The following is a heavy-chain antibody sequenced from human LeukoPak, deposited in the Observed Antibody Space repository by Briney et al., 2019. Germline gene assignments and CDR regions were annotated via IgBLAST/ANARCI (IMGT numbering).Heavy chain of an antibody. D-gene: IGHD6-19*01. J-gene: IGHJ4*01. CDR3: ARGWTLKTPLGRVAGTSSRRGRYFDY. V-gene: IGHV4-34*01. Sequence: PSETLSLTCAVYGGSFSSYYWSWIRQPPGKGLEWIGEINHSGSTNYNPSLKSRVTMSVDTSKNQFSLKMSSVTAADTAMYYCARGWTLKTPLGRVAGTSSRRGRYFDYWGQGTLVTVSS. CDR2: INHSGST. CDR1: GGSFSSYY.